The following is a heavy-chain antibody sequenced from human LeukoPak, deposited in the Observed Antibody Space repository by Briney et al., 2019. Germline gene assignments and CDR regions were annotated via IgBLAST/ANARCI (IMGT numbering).Heavy chain of an antibody. CDR1: GFTFSSCA. D-gene: IGHD5-24*01. CDR3: ARDPLTGPDGRDDGMDV. CDR2: ISYDGSNK. J-gene: IGHJ6*02. Sequence: PGGSLRLSCAASGFTFSSCAMHWVRQAPGKGLEWVAVISYDGSNKYYADSVKGRFTISRDNSKNTLYLQVNSLRSDDTAVYYCARDPLTGPDGRDDGMDVWGQGTTVTVSS. V-gene: IGHV3-30-3*01.